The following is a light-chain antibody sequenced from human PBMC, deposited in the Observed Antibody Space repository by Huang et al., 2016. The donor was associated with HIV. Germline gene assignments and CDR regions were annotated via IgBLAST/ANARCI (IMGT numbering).Light chain of an antibody. CDR1: QSVATN. V-gene: IGKV3-15*01. J-gene: IGKJ2*01. CDR3: QQYHNWPYT. CDR2: GAS. Sequence: EIIMTQSPATLSLSPGEGASLSCRANQSVATNLAWYLHRPGQSPRILSIGASTRASGLPGRFSGSGSGTQFTLTVSGLQSEDFAVYYCQQYHNWPYTFGQGTKLEI.